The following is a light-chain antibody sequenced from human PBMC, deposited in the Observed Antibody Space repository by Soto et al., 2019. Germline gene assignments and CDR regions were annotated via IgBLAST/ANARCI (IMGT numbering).Light chain of an antibody. V-gene: IGKV3-20*01. CDR1: QSISRTF. Sequence: EVVLTQSPGSLSLSPGERATLSCRASQSISRTFVAWYQQKPGQAPRLLIYGASNRATGIPDRFSGSGSGADFTFTISGLEPEDFAVYYCQQYGRSPYTFGQGTRLAIK. J-gene: IGKJ2*01. CDR3: QQYGRSPYT. CDR2: GAS.